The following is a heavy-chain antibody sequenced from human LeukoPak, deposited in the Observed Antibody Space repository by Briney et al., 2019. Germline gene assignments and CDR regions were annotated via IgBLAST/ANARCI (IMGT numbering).Heavy chain of an antibody. D-gene: IGHD5/OR15-5a*01. V-gene: IGHV3-21*01. Sequence: GGSLRLSCPASGFIFSDYSMSWVRQAPGKGLEWVSSISSSSDYIYYADSVKGRFTISRDNARNSLYLQMNSLRAEDTAVYYCARSRSVSNYKGMDVWGQGTTVTVSS. CDR1: GFIFSDYS. CDR2: ISSSSDYI. J-gene: IGHJ6*02. CDR3: ARSRSVSNYKGMDV.